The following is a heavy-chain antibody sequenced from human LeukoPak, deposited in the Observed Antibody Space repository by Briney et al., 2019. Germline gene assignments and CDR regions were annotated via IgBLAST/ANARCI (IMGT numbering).Heavy chain of an antibody. D-gene: IGHD1-26*01. CDR1: GGSISNYY. J-gene: IGHJ4*02. V-gene: IGHV4-4*07. Sequence: ASETLSLTCTVSGGSISNYYWSWIRQPAGKGLEWIGHIYSSGSTNYNPSLKSRVTMSLDTSNRQFPLKLNSVTAADTAVYYCGRALGSGSYIDFWGQGTLVTVSS. CDR3: GRALGSGSYIDF. CDR2: IYSSGST.